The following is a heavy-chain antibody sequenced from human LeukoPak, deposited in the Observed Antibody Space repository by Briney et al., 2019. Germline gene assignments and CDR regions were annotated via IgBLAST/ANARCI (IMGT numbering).Heavy chain of an antibody. CDR1: GFTFNNHW. CDR2: MWQGGGEI. CDR3: ARIMDLLGVHFDL. Sequence: RGGSLRLSCVVSGFTFNNHWMSWVREAPGEGVEWVATMWQGGGEIYYVDSVRGQFTITRDNAKNSLYLQMNSRRGKDTAMYYCARIMDLLGVHFDLWGQGTLVTVSS. J-gene: IGHJ4*02. D-gene: IGHD2-8*01. V-gene: IGHV3-7*01.